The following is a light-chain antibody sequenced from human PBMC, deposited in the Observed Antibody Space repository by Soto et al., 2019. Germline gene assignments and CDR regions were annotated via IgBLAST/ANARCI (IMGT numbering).Light chain of an antibody. CDR3: SSSGGRNTLI. J-gene: IGLJ2*01. CDR1: SSDVGGYDY. CDR2: GVS. Sequence: QSVLTQPASVSGSPGQSITISCTGTSSDVGGYDYVSWYQQHPGKAPKLILFGVSNRPSGISHRVSGSKSGNTASLTISGLRADDEAKYYCSSSGGRNTLIVGGGTK. V-gene: IGLV2-14*01.